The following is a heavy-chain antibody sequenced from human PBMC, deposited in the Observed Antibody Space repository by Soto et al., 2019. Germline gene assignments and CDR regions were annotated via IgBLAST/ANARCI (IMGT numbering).Heavy chain of an antibody. CDR1: GYTFTSYA. CDR3: ARDEAGYGGYGYDY. CDR2: INAGNGNT. V-gene: IGHV1-3*01. D-gene: IGHD5-12*01. Sequence: ASVKASCKASGYTFTSYAMHWVRQAPGQRLEWMGWINAGNGNTKYSQKFQGRVTITRDTSASTAYMELSSLRSEDTAVYYCARDEAGYGGYGYDYWGQGTLVTVSS. J-gene: IGHJ4*02.